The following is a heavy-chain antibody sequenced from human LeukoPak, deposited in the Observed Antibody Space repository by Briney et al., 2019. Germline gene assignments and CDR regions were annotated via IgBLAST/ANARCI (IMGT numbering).Heavy chain of an antibody. CDR3: ARVNILTGYYPDFDY. CDR2: INHSGST. D-gene: IGHD3-9*01. V-gene: IGHV4-30-2*01. J-gene: IGHJ4*02. CDR1: GGSISSGGYS. Sequence: SETLSLTCAVSGGSISSGGYSWSWIRQPPGKGLEWIGEINHSGSTNYNPSLKSRVTISVDTSKNQFSLKLSSVTAADTAVYYCARVNILTGYYPDFDYWGQGTLVTVSS.